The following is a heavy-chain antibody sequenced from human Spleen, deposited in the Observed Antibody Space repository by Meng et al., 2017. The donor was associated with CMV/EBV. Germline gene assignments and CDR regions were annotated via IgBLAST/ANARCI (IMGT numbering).Heavy chain of an antibody. D-gene: IGHD2-15*01. J-gene: IGHJ4*02. Sequence: GESLKISCAASGFTFSSYAMHWVRQAPGKGLEWVAVISYDGSNKYYADSVKGRFTISRDNAKNSLFLQMNRLRAEDTAVYYCARDCSGAGCYSGIDYWGQGTLVTVSS. CDR3: ARDCSGAGCYSGIDY. CDR2: ISYDGSNK. V-gene: IGHV3-30*04. CDR1: GFTFSSYA.